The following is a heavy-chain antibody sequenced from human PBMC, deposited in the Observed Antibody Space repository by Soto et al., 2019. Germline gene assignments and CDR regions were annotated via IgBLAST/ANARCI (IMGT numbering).Heavy chain of an antibody. CDR1: GYTFSNYG. CDR3: ARVVPGAEAWFGP. Sequence: QVQLVQSGGEVKRPGASVEVSCKTSGYTFSNYGITWVRQAPGQPLECLGWISLYSDGTNYAQKFQGRVSMTTDTSTTTAYMELRSLRSDDTAVYYCARVVPGAEAWFGPWGQGTLVTVSS. J-gene: IGHJ5*02. V-gene: IGHV1-18*01. D-gene: IGHD2-2*01. CDR2: ISLYSDGT.